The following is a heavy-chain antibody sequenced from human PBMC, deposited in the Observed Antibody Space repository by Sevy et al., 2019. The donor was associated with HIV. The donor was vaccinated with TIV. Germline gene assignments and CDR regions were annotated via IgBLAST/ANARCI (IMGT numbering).Heavy chain of an antibody. CDR1: GFTFSSYE. CDR2: ISSSGSSM. D-gene: IGHD1-20*01. Sequence: GGSLRLSCAASGFTFSSYEMNWVRQAPGKGLEWLSHISSSGSSMYYADSVKGRLPISRENAKNSLYLQMNSLRAEDTAVYYCARGGRRIDVYNRKDAFDIWGQGTMVTVSS. J-gene: IGHJ3*02. V-gene: IGHV3-48*03. CDR3: ARGGRRIDVYNRKDAFDI.